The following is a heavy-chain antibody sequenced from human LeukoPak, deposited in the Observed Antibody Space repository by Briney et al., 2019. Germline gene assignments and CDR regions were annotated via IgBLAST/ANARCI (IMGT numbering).Heavy chain of an antibody. J-gene: IGHJ4*02. Sequence: GASVKVSCKVSGYTLTELAMHWVRQSPGKGLDWMGGFDPESGETVYAKQFQGRVSMTEDTSTETAYLELNSLTSEDTAVYYCAVIAPPFDYWGQGTLVTVSS. CDR2: FDPESGET. CDR1: GYTLTELA. V-gene: IGHV1-24*01. D-gene: IGHD6-13*01. CDR3: AVIAPPFDY.